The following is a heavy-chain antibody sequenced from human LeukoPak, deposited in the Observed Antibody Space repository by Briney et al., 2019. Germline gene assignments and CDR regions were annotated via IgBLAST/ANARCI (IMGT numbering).Heavy chain of an antibody. D-gene: IGHD5-24*01. Sequence: SETLSLTCTVSGGSISSYYWSWIRQPPGKGLEWIGYVHYSGSTNYDPSLKSRVTISVDTSKNQFSLKLSSVTTADTAVYYCARDTRSSYLQYYFDYWGQGTLVTVSS. V-gene: IGHV4-59*01. CDR3: ARDTRSSYLQYYFDY. CDR1: GGSISSYY. CDR2: VHYSGST. J-gene: IGHJ4*02.